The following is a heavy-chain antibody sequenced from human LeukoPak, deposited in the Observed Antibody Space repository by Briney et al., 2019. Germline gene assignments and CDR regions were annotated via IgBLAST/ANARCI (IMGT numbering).Heavy chain of an antibody. CDR1: GFTFSSYA. CDR2: ISGSGGST. J-gene: IGHJ4*02. Sequence: GGSLRLSCAASGFTFSSYAMSWVRRAPGKGLEWVSDISGSGGSTYYADSVKGRFTISRDNSKNTLYLQMNSLRAEDTAVYYCAKDVYYDFWSGYYKGLDYWGQGTLVTVSS. V-gene: IGHV3-23*01. CDR3: AKDVYYDFWSGYYKGLDY. D-gene: IGHD3-3*01.